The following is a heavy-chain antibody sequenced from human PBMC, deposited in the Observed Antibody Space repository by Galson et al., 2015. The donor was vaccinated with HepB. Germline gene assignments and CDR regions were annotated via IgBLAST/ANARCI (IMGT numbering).Heavy chain of an antibody. CDR1: GYTFTSYD. CDR2: MNPNSGNT. CDR3: ARDNFHRYCSGGSGYSGYYYGMDV. D-gene: IGHD2-15*01. V-gene: IGHV1-8*01. Sequence: SVKVSCKASGYTFTSYDINWVRQATGQGLEWMGWMNPNSGNTGYAQKFQGRVTMTRNTSISTAYMELSSLRSEDTAVYYCARDNFHRYCSGGSGYSGYYYGMDVWGQGTTVTVSS. J-gene: IGHJ6*02.